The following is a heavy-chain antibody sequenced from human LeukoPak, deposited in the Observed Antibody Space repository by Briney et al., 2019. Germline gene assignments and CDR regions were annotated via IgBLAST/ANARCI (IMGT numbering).Heavy chain of an antibody. Sequence: SETLSLTCSVSGDPITNSRFYWGWVRQSPGRGLEWIGVIYFSGLTYYNPSLKSPVTLSVDTSRNQFSLKLSSVTAADTAVYYCARRTDGSGSFFFDFWGQGILVSVSS. V-gene: IGHV4-39*01. D-gene: IGHD3-10*01. CDR2: IYFSGLT. J-gene: IGHJ4*02. CDR3: ARRTDGSGSFFFDF. CDR1: GDPITNSRFY.